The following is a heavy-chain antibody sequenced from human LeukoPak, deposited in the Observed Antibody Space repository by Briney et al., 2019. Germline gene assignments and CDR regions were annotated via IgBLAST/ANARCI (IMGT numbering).Heavy chain of an antibody. D-gene: IGHD4-11*01. Sequence: KPSEPLPLACTVSGGSISSGGYYWSWIRQHPGKGLGWIGYIYYSGGTYYNPSLNSRVTISVDTSKNQFSLKLSSVTAADTAVYYCARGYGTTVTTYAFDIWGQGTMVTVSS. V-gene: IGHV4-31*03. J-gene: IGHJ3*02. CDR1: GGSISSGGYY. CDR3: ARGYGTTVTTYAFDI. CDR2: IYYSGGT.